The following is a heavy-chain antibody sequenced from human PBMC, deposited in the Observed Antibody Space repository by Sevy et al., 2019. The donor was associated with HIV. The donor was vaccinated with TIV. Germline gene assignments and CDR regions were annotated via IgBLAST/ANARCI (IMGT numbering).Heavy chain of an antibody. CDR1: GFTFSSYW. D-gene: IGHD2-2*01. J-gene: IGHJ6*02. CDR3: TRDCSSTTCLWGLDV. Sequence: GGSLRLSCAASGFTFSSYWMSWVHQAPGKGLEWVAHIKTDGSEKYYVDSVKGRFTISRDNAKNALYLQMNSLRVEDTAIYYCTRDCSSTTCLWGLDVWGQGTTVTVSS. CDR2: IKTDGSEK. V-gene: IGHV3-7*03.